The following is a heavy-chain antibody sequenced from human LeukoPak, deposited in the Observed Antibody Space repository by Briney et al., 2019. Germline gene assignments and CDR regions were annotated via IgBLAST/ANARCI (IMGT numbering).Heavy chain of an antibody. V-gene: IGHV1-69*05. CDR3: ATGPPRITMVRGVIIRSPLRIPGSLD. J-gene: IGHJ4*02. D-gene: IGHD3-10*01. Sequence: GASVKVSCKASGGAFSSYAIGWVRQAPGQGLEWMGGIIPIFGTANYAQRFQGRVTITTDESTSTAYMELSSLRSEDTAVYYCATGPPRITMVRGVIIRSPLRIPGSLDWGQGTLVTVSS. CDR2: IIPIFGTA. CDR1: GGAFSSYA.